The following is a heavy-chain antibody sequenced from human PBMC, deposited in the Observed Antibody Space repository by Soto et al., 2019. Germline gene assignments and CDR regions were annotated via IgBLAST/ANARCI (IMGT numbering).Heavy chain of an antibody. CDR1: GIDVSTNY. J-gene: IGHJ4*02. CDR3: ARDGLVASDY. V-gene: IGHV3-66*01. Sequence: EVQLVESGGGLVQPGGSLRLSCAASGIDVSTNYVSWFRQAPGKGLEWVSVIYSGGTTYYADSVKGRFTISRDNTKNTVYLQINSLRLEDTALYYCARDGLVASDYWGQGTLVTISS. CDR2: IYSGGTT. D-gene: IGHD2-15*01.